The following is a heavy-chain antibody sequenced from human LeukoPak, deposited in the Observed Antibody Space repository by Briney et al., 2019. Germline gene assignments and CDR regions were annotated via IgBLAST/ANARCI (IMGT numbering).Heavy chain of an antibody. J-gene: IGHJ3*02. CDR3: AKGDGGGYDAFDI. CDR2: ISYNGRST. Sequence: GGSLRLSCAASGFIFSSNAMHWVRQAPGKGLEYVSAISYNGRSTYYANSVQGRFTISRDNSKNTLYLQMNSLRAEDTAVYYCAKGDGGGYDAFDIWGQGTMVTVSS. D-gene: IGHD4-23*01. V-gene: IGHV3-64*01. CDR1: GFIFSSNA.